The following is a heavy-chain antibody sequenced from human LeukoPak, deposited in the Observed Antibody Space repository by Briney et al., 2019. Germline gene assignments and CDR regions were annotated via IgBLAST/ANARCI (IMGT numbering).Heavy chain of an antibody. CDR2: ISSSGSTI. CDR1: GFTFSSYE. J-gene: IGHJ4*02. V-gene: IGHV3-48*03. Sequence: PGGSLRLSCAASGFTFSSYEMNWVRQAPGKGLEWVSYISSSGSTIYYADSVKGRFTISRDNSKNTLYLQMNSLRAEDTAVYYCARDEPPLDYWGQGTLVTVSS. CDR3: ARDEPPLDY. D-gene: IGHD1-14*01.